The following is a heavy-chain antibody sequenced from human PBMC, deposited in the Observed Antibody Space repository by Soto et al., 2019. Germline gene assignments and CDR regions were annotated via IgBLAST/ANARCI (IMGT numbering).Heavy chain of an antibody. Sequence: SVKVSCKASGYSFTDYHIHWVRQAPGQGLEWLGRINPKSGGTSTAQKFQGWVTMTTDTSISTASMELTRLTSDDTAIYYCARGDSTDCSNGVCTFFYNHDMDVWGQGATVTASS. J-gene: IGHJ6*02. D-gene: IGHD2-8*01. CDR3: ARGDSTDCSNGVCTFFYNHDMDV. V-gene: IGHV1-2*04. CDR2: INPKSGGT. CDR1: GYSFTDYH.